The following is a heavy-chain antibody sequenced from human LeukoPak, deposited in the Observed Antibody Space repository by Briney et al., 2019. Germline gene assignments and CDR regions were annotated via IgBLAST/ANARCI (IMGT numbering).Heavy chain of an antibody. CDR1: GYTFATYG. CDR3: ARGERFGELFFDY. CDR2: ISAYNGYA. D-gene: IGHD3-10*01. Sequence: ASVKVSCKTSGYTFATYGITWVRQAPGQGLEWMGWISAYNGYANYAQNLQGRVTMTTDTSTSTAYVELRSLRSDDTAVYYCARGERFGELFFDYWGQGTLVTVSS. V-gene: IGHV1-18*01. J-gene: IGHJ4*02.